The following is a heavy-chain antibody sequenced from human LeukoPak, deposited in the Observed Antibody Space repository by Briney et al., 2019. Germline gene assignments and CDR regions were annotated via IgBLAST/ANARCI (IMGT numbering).Heavy chain of an antibody. J-gene: IGHJ3*02. CDR2: ISYDGSNK. CDR1: GFTLRSYG. D-gene: IGHD3-22*01. CDR3: AKDALDDYDSSAYDAFDI. V-gene: IGHV3-30*18. Sequence: GGALRLSCAASGFTLRSYGMHWVRPAPGKGLGWGGVISYDGSNKYYADSVKGRFTISRDNSKNTLYLQMNSLRAEDTAVYYCAKDALDDYDSSAYDAFDIWGQGTMVTVSS.